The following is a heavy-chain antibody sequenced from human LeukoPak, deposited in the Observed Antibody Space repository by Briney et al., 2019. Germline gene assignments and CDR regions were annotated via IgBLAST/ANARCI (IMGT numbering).Heavy chain of an antibody. J-gene: IGHJ4*02. V-gene: IGHV1-2*02. Sequence: ASVKVSCKASGNTFTGYYMHWVRQAPGQGLEWMGWTNPNSGGTNYAQKFQGRVTMTRDTSINTAYMELSSLRSDDTAVYYCARVGGALGANDYWGQGTLVTVSS. CDR2: TNPNSGGT. CDR1: GNTFTGYY. D-gene: IGHD1-26*01. CDR3: ARVGGALGANDY.